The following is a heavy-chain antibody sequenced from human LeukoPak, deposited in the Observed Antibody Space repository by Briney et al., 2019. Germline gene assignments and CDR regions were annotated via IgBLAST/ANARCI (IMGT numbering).Heavy chain of an antibody. CDR1: SGSISSSSYY. V-gene: IGHV4-39*07. CDR3: ARDDIWFGVPKGGWRAFDI. J-gene: IGHJ3*02. Sequence: SETLSLTCTVSSGSISSSSYYWGWIRQPPGKGLEWIGSIYYSGSTYYNPSLKSRVTISVDTSKNQFSLKLSSVTAADTAVYYCARDDIWFGVPKGGWRAFDIWGQGTMVTVSS. CDR2: IYYSGST. D-gene: IGHD3-10*01.